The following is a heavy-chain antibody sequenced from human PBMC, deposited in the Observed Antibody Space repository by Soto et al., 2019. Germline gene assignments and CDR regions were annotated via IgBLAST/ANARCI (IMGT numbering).Heavy chain of an antibody. J-gene: IGHJ5*02. CDR2: INHSGST. D-gene: IGHD2-2*01. V-gene: IGHV4-34*01. CDR1: GGSFSGYY. CDR3: ARARELRPAAPAACFDP. Sequence: QVQLQQWGAGLLKPSETLSLTCAVYGGSFSGYYWSWIRQPPGKGLEWIGEINHSGSTNYNPSLKSRVTIAVDTAKNQFSLKLSSVAAADTAVYYCARARELRPAAPAACFDPWGQGTLVTVSS.